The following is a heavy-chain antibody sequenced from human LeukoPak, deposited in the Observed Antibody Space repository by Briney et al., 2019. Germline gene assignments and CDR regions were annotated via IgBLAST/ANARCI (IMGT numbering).Heavy chain of an antibody. CDR2: ISGRGVST. CDR3: AKASWVSNADAVL. J-gene: IGHJ4*02. CDR1: GFTFNKAW. Sequence: GGSLRLSCVASGFTFNKAWMSWVRQAPGKGLEWVSSISGRGVSTYYADSVKGRFTISRDNSKNTLFLQMNSLRAEDTAVYYCAKASWVSNADAVLWGQGTVVTVSS. D-gene: IGHD1-1*01. V-gene: IGHV3-23*01.